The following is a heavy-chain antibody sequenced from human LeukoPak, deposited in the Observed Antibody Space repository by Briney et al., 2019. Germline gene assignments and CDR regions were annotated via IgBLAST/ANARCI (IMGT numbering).Heavy chain of an antibody. D-gene: IGHD3-10*01. CDR3: ARDVRSPMVRGIVFDY. J-gene: IGHJ4*02. CDR2: TSPYNDDT. V-gene: IGHV1-18*01. Sequence: ASVKVSCKASGYTFTTYSISWLRQAPGQGLEWMGWTSPYNDDTNYVQKFQGRVKMTTDTSTSTAFMELGSLRSDDTAVYYCARDVRSPMVRGIVFDYWGQGTLVTVSS. CDR1: GYTFTTYS.